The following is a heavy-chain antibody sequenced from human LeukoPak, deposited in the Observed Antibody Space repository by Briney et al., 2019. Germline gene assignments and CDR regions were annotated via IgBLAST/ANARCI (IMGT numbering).Heavy chain of an antibody. J-gene: IGHJ4*02. Sequence: SETLSLTCTVSGGSISSYYWSWIRQPAGKGLEWIGRIYTSGSTNYNPSLKSRVTMSVDTSKNQFSLKLSSVTAADTAVYYCARSPPLYGGKSREFDYWGQGTLVTVSS. CDR3: ARSPPLYGGKSREFDY. CDR1: GGSISSYY. V-gene: IGHV4-4*07. D-gene: IGHD4-23*01. CDR2: IYTSGST.